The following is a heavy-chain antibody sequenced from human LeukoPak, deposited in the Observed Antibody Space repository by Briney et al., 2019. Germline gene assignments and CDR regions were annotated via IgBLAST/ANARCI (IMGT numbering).Heavy chain of an antibody. D-gene: IGHD1/OR15-1a*01. CDR3: AKDLSGTFADGAFDI. V-gene: IGHV3-53*05. CDR2: ISGSGGST. Sequence: GSLRLSCAASGFTVSSNYMSWVRQAPGKGLEWVSVISGSGGSTYYADSVKGRFTISRDNAKNSLYLQMNSLRAEDMALYYCAKDLSGTFADGAFDIWGQGTMVTVSS. J-gene: IGHJ3*02. CDR1: GFTVSSNY.